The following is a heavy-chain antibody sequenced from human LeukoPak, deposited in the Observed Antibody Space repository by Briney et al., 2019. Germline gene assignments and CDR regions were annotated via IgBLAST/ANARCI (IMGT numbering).Heavy chain of an antibody. CDR2: INKDGSEK. J-gene: IGHJ4*02. CDR1: GFAFNNYW. Sequence: GGSLRLSCAASGFAFNNYWMDWVRQAPGKGLEWVANINKDGSEKHYVDSAKGRFTISRDNAKNSLYLQMNSLRAEDSAVYYCAKGSAALTPDYWGQGTLVTVSS. CDR3: AKGSAALTPDY. V-gene: IGHV3-7*01. D-gene: IGHD6-13*01.